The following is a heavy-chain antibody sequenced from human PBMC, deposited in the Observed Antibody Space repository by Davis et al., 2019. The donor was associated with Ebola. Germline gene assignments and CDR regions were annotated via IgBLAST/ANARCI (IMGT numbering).Heavy chain of an antibody. J-gene: IGHJ6*02. CDR1: GGSISSGGYY. CDR2: IYYSGST. D-gene: IGHD3-3*01. V-gene: IGHV4-31*03. CDR3: ARGQITIFGALQDYYYYGMDV. Sequence: PSETLSLTCTVSGGSISSGGYYWSWIRQHPGKGLEWIGYIYYSGSTYYNPSLKSRVTISVDTSKNQFSLKLSSVTAADTAVYYCARGQITIFGALQDYYYYGMDVWGQGTTVTVSS.